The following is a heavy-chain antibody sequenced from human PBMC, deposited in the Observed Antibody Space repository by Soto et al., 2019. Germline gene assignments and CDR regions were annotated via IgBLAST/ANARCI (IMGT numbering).Heavy chain of an antibody. Sequence: DVQLVESGGGLVQPGRSLRLSCAASGFTFDDYAMHWVRQAPGKGLEWVSGISWNSGSIGYADSVKGRFTISRDNAKNSLYLQMNSLRAEDTALYYCAKDPFYSSSHYFDYWGQGTLVTVSS. J-gene: IGHJ4*02. D-gene: IGHD6-6*01. CDR1: GFTFDDYA. CDR3: AKDPFYSSSHYFDY. CDR2: ISWNSGSI. V-gene: IGHV3-9*01.